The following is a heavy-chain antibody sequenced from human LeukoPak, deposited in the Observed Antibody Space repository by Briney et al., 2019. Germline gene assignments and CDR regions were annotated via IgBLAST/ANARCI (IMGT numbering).Heavy chain of an antibody. J-gene: IGHJ4*02. CDR1: GTTLSVYW. CDR2: IKQDGSEK. Sequence: PGGSLRLSCAASGTTLSVYWMSWVRQAPGKGLEWVANIKQDGSEKYYRDSVQGRFTISRDNAKNSLYLQMSSLGAEDTAVYYCARSGSGYFDYWGQGSLVTVSS. V-gene: IGHV3-7*01. CDR3: ARSGSGYFDY.